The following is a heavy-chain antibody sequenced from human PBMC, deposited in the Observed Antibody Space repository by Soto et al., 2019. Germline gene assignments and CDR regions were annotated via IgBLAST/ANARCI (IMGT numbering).Heavy chain of an antibody. CDR2: IIPIFGTA. Sequence: QVQLVQSGAEVKKPGSSVKVSCKASGGTFSSYAISWVRQAPGQGLEWMGGIIPIFGTANYAQKFQGRVTITADDSTSTAYMELSSLRSEDTAVYYCARDTPYDSSGYYYYYGMDVWGQGTTVTVSS. CDR3: ARDTPYDSSGYYYYYGMDV. CDR1: GGTFSSYA. D-gene: IGHD3-22*01. J-gene: IGHJ6*02. V-gene: IGHV1-69*01.